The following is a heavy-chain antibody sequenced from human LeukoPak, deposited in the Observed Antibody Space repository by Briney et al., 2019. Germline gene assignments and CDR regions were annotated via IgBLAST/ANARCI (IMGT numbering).Heavy chain of an antibody. D-gene: IGHD3-9*01. V-gene: IGHV4-4*02. CDR2: IHDTGST. J-gene: IGHJ4*02. Sequence: MPSETLSLTCTVSGGSISGGNWWSWVRQPPGKGLEWIGEIHDTGSTNYNPPLKSRVTMSLDKSKNQFSLNLNSVTAADTAVYYCATYYDILSGYTFDYWGQGTLVAVSS. CDR3: ATYYDILSGYTFDY. CDR1: GGSISGGNW.